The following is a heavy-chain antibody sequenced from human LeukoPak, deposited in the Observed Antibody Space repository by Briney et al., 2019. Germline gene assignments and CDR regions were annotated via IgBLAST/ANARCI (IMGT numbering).Heavy chain of an antibody. Sequence: GGSLRLSCAASGFTFSSNYMSWVRQAPGKGLEWVSVIYSGGSTYYADSVKGRFTISRDNSKNTLYLQMNSLRAEDTAVYYCARGNTYYYDSSGYFDYWGQGTLVTVSS. CDR2: IYSGGST. D-gene: IGHD3-22*01. CDR3: ARGNTYYYDSSGYFDY. J-gene: IGHJ4*02. V-gene: IGHV3-53*01. CDR1: GFTFSSNY.